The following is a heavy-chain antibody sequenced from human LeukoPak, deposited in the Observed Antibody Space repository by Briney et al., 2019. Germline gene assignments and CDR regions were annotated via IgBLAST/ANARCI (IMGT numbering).Heavy chain of an antibody. CDR1: GYSFTSYW. D-gene: IGHD3-22*01. CDR2: IYPGDSDT. J-gene: IGHJ4*02. Sequence: GESLKISCKGSGYSFTSYWIGWVRQMPGKGLEWMGIIYPGDSDTRYSPSFQGQVTISADKSISTAYLQWSSLKASDTAMYYCARFTDRSGYGLFGHQFYYWGQGTLVTVSS. V-gene: IGHV5-51*01. CDR3: ARFTDRSGYGLFGHQFYY.